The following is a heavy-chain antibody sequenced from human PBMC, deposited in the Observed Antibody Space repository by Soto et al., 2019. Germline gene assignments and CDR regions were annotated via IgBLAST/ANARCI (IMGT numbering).Heavy chain of an antibody. Sequence: QITLLESGPTLVNPTQTLTLTCTFSGFSLNSGGVGVGCIRQPPGKALEWLALIYWDDDKRYSPSLRSRLTITTDNSKNHVVLTMTNMGRVDTAKYYCTHSRVGSDCLQSYSSHDYVGMDVGGQGTTVNV. V-gene: IGHV2-5*02. CDR2: IYWDDDK. CDR3: THSRVGSDCLQSYSSHDYVGMDV. D-gene: IGHD2-21*02. J-gene: IGHJ6*01. CDR1: GFSLNSGGVG.